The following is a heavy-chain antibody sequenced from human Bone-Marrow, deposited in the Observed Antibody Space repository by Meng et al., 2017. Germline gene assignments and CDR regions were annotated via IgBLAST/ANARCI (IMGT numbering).Heavy chain of an antibody. V-gene: IGHV3-48*03. J-gene: IGHJ3*02. Sequence: GGSLRLSCAASGFTFSSYEMNWVRQAPGKGLEWVSYISSSGSTIYYADSVKGRFTISRDNAKNSLYLQMNSLRAEDTAVYYCARGGPQGAFDIWGQGTMVTVSS. CDR3: ARGGPQGAFDI. CDR2: ISSSGSTI. D-gene: IGHD3-16*01. CDR1: GFTFSSYE.